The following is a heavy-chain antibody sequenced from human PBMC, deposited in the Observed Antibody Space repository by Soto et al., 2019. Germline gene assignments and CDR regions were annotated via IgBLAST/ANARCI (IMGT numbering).Heavy chain of an antibody. CDR2: ISSSSSTI. D-gene: IGHD2-15*01. Sequence: EVQLVESGGGLVQPGGSLRLSCAASGFTFSSYSMNWVRQAPGKGLEWVSYISSSSSTIYYADSVKGRFTISRDNAKNSLQRQMNSRRAEDTAVYYCARGGGCSGGGCNFDYWGQGTLVTVSS. J-gene: IGHJ4*02. V-gene: IGHV3-48*01. CDR3: ARGGGCSGGGCNFDY. CDR1: GFTFSSYS.